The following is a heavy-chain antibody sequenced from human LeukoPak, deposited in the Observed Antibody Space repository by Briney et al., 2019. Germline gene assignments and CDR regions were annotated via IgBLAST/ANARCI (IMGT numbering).Heavy chain of an antibody. J-gene: IGHJ4*02. CDR1: GGSINDYY. Sequence: PSETMSLTCTVSGGSINDYYWSWIRQSPGKGLEWIGYINYTGRTKYNPSVQSRVTISVDTSKNQFSLNLRSVTSADTAVYFCTRVSIHGDSDYWGQGTLVTVSS. V-gene: IGHV4-59*01. CDR2: INYTGRT. CDR3: TRVSIHGDSDY.